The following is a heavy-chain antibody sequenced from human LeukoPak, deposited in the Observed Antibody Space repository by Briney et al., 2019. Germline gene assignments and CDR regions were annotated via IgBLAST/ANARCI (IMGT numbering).Heavy chain of an antibody. CDR3: ASSTIFGVVANWFDP. V-gene: IGHV4-34*01. CDR1: GGSFSGYY. CDR2: INHGGST. J-gene: IGHJ5*02. D-gene: IGHD3-3*01. Sequence: SETLSLTCAVYGGSFSGYYWSWIRQPPGKGLEWIGEINHGGSTNYNPSLKSRVTISVDTSKNQFSLKLSSVTAADTAVYYCASSTIFGVVANWFDPWGQGTLVTVSS.